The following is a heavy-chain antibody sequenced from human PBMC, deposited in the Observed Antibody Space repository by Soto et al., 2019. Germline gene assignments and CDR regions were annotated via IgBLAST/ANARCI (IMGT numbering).Heavy chain of an antibody. V-gene: IGHV3-33*01. CDR1: GFTFSNYG. CDR3: ARDLCSSTSCSGRLAP. J-gene: IGHJ5*02. D-gene: IGHD2-2*01. CDR2: IWYDGNKK. Sequence: PGESLKISCAASGFTFSNYGMHWVRQGPGKGLEWVAIIWYDGNKKYYADSAKGRFTISRDNSKNTLYLQINSLSAEDTAVYYCARDLCSSTSCSGRLAPWGQGTLVTVSS.